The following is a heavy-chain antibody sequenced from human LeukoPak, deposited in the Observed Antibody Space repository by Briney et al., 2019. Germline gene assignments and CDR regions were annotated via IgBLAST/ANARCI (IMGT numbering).Heavy chain of an antibody. V-gene: IGHV3-48*01. Sequence: GGSLRLSCAAFEFSSYSMNWVRQAPGKGLEWVSYISSSSSTIYYADSVKGRFTISRDNAKNSLYLQMNSLRAEDTAVYYCARGWLGSSSEGFGYWGQGTLVTVSS. CDR3: ARGWLGSSSEGFGY. CDR2: ISSSSSTI. CDR1: EFSSYS. D-gene: IGHD6-6*01. J-gene: IGHJ4*02.